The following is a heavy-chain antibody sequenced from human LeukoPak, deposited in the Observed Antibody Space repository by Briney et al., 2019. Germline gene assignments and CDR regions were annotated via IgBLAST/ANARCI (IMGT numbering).Heavy chain of an antibody. CDR1: GFTFSSYW. Sequence: GGSLRLSCAASGFTFSSYWMSWVRQAPGKGLEWVANIKQDGSEKYYVDSVKGRFTISRDNAKNSLYLQMNSLRAEDTAVYYCARVGYDILTGYSWFDPWGQGTLVTVSS. CDR3: ARVGYDILTGYSWFDP. CDR2: IKQDGSEK. J-gene: IGHJ5*02. V-gene: IGHV3-7*01. D-gene: IGHD3-9*01.